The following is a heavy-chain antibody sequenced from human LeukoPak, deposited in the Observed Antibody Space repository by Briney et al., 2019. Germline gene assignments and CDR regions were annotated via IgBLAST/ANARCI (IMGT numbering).Heavy chain of an antibody. Sequence: PGGSLRLSCAASGFTFSSYWMSWVRQAPGKGLEWVANIKQDGSEKYYVDSVKGRFTISRDNAKNSLYLQMNSLRAEDTAVYYCARGGSYSNYEGLDWFDPWGQGTLVTVSS. J-gene: IGHJ5*02. D-gene: IGHD4-4*01. CDR1: GFTFSSYW. V-gene: IGHV3-7*01. CDR2: IKQDGSEK. CDR3: ARGGSYSNYEGLDWFDP.